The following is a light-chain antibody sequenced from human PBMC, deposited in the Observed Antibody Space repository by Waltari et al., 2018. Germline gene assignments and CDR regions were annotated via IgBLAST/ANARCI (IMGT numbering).Light chain of an antibody. CDR1: QDFSNN. Sequence: EIVMTQSPANLSVSPGERVTLSCRASQDFSNNLAWYQQKPGQAPRLLMYGAFTRATGIPARFSGSGSGTEFTLTINSMQSEDIAVYYCQQYNNWPLTFGGGTKVEIK. CDR2: GAF. CDR3: QQYNNWPLT. J-gene: IGKJ4*01. V-gene: IGKV3-15*01.